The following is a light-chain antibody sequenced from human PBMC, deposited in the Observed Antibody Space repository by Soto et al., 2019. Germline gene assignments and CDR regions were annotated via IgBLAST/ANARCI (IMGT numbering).Light chain of an antibody. J-gene: IGKJ3*01. V-gene: IGKV1-39*01. Sequence: DIQMTRSPSSLSASVGDRVTITCRASQSISSYLNWYQQKPGKAPKLLIYAASSLQSGVPSRFSGSGSGTDFTLTISSLQPEDFATYYCQQSYSTPLTFGPGT. CDR2: AAS. CDR3: QQSYSTPLT. CDR1: QSISSY.